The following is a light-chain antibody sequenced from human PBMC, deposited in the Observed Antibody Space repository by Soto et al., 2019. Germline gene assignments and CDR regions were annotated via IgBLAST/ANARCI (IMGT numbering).Light chain of an antibody. CDR1: QPVTSNY. CDR2: GAS. J-gene: IGKJ4*01. CDR3: QQYDTSVT. Sequence: EIVLTQSPGTLSLSPGERATLSCRASQPVTSNYLAWYQHKPGQAPRLLIYGASTRATAIPDRFSGSGSATAFTLTISRLEPEDFAVYYCQQYDTSVTFGGGTKVEIK. V-gene: IGKV3-20*01.